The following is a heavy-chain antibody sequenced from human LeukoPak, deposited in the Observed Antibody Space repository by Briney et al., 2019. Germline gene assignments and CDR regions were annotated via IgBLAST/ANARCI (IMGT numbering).Heavy chain of an antibody. J-gene: IGHJ4*02. V-gene: IGHV4-30-4*08. CDR2: IYYSGCT. CDR3: AKGTVVRLFDY. Sequence: PSETLSLTCTVSGGSISSGGYYWSWIRQPPGKGLEWIGYIYYSGCTYYNPSLKSRVTISVDTSKNQFSLKLSSVTAADTAVYYCAKGTVVRLFDYWGQGTLVTVSS. D-gene: IGHD4-23*01. CDR1: GGSISSGGYY.